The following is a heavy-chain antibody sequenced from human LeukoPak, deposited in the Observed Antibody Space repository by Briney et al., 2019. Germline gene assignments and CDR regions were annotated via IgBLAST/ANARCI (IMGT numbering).Heavy chain of an antibody. V-gene: IGHV1-46*01. J-gene: IGHJ4*02. CDR3: ARTAARRFDY. CDR1: GYTFPSYF. D-gene: IGHD6-6*01. CDR2: INPTGGST. Sequence: SVKVSCKASGYTFPSYFMHWVRQAPGQGLEWMGIINPTGGSTTYAQKFQGRVTMTRDTSTSTVYMELSSLRSDDTAVYYCARTAARRFDYWGQGTLVTVSS.